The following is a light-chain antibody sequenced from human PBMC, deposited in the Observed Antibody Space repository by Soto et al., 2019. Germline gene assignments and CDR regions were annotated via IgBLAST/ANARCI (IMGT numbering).Light chain of an antibody. Sequence: QSALTQPASVSGSPGQSITISCTGTSSDVGGYNYVSWYQQHPGKAPKLMIYDVSNRPSGVSNRFSGSKSGNTASLTISGLEAEYEGDYYGSSYTWSSSPFLFGTGTKLTVL. CDR2: DVS. J-gene: IGLJ1*01. CDR3: SSYTWSSSPFL. CDR1: SSDVGGYNY. V-gene: IGLV2-14*01.